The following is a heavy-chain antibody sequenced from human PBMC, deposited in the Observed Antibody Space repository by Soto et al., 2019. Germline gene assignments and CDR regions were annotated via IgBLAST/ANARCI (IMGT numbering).Heavy chain of an antibody. CDR2: IRSKANSYAT. V-gene: IGHV3-73*02. J-gene: IGHJ4*02. CDR3: TRQGDSSGYPRGY. Sequence: EVQLVESGGGLVQPGGSLKLSCAASGFTFSGSAMHWVRQASGKGLEWVGRIRSKANSYATAYAASVKGRFTISRDDSKNTAYLQMNSLKTEDTAVYYCTRQGDSSGYPRGYWGQGTLVTVSS. CDR1: GFTFSGSA. D-gene: IGHD3-22*01.